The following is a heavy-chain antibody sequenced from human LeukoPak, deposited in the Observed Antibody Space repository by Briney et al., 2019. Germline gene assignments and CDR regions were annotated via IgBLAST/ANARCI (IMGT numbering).Heavy chain of an antibody. J-gene: IGHJ4*02. V-gene: IGHV4-59*12. CDR1: GGSISSYY. CDR2: IYYSGST. D-gene: IGHD4-17*01. CDR3: ARVGTVTTDFDY. Sequence: SETLSLTCTVSGGSISSYYWSWIRQPPGKGLEWIGYIYYSGSTNYNPSLKSRVTTSVDTSKNQFSLKLSSVTAADTAVYYCARVGTVTTDFDYWGQGTLVTVSS.